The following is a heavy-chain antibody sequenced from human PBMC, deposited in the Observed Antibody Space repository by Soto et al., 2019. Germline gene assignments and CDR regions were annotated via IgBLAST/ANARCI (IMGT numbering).Heavy chain of an antibody. D-gene: IGHD3-10*01. J-gene: IGHJ5*02. CDR3: ARGVGSGSYYNQYNWFDP. CDR2: INPSGGST. Sequence: GASVKVSCKASGYTFTSYYMQWGRQAPGQRLEWMGIINPSGGSTSYAQKFQGRVTMTRDTSTSTVYMELSSLRSDDTAVYYCARGVGSGSYYNQYNWFDPWGQGTLVTVSS. V-gene: IGHV1-46*01. CDR1: GYTFTSYY.